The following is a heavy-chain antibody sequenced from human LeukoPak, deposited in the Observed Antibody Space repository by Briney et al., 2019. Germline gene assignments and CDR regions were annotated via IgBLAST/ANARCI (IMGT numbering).Heavy chain of an antibody. J-gene: IGHJ3*01. Sequence: KPSETLSLTCTVSGGSISTYYWSWIRQPPGKGLEWIGYIYYTGSTRYNPSLKSRVTISVDTSKDEISLKLSSLTAADTAVYYCAREIGYCAGGSCYYGAFDVWGQGRMVTVSS. CDR2: IYYTGST. CDR1: GGSISTYY. D-gene: IGHD2-15*01. CDR3: AREIGYCAGGSCYYGAFDV. V-gene: IGHV4-59*01.